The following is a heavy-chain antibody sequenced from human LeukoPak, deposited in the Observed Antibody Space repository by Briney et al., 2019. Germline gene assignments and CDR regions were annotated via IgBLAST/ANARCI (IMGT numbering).Heavy chain of an antibody. CDR2: IIPIFGTA. CDR3: ARGAYTIFGVVRVLAPPSY. D-gene: IGHD3-3*01. CDR1: GGTFSSYA. Sequence: ASVKVSCKASGGTFSSYAISWVRQAPGQGLEWMGGIIPIFGTANYAQKFQGRVTITADESTSTAYMELSSLRSEDTAVYYCARGAYTIFGVVRVLAPPSYWGQGTLVTVSS. V-gene: IGHV1-69*13. J-gene: IGHJ4*02.